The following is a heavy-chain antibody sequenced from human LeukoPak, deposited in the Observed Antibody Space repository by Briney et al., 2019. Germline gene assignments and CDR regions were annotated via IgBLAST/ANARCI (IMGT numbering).Heavy chain of an antibody. V-gene: IGHV3-30*03. Sequence: GGSLRLSCAASGFTFSSYGMHWVRQAPGKGLEWVAVISYDGSNKYYADSVKGRFTISRDNSKNTLYLQMNSLRAEDTAVYYCAGDDSSGPGAFDIWGQGTMVTVSS. D-gene: IGHD3-22*01. CDR3: AGDDSSGPGAFDI. J-gene: IGHJ3*02. CDR1: GFTFSSYG. CDR2: ISYDGSNK.